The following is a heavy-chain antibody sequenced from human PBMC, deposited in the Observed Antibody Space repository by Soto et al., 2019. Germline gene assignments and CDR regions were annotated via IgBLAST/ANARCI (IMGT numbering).Heavy chain of an antibody. D-gene: IGHD3-3*01. Sequence: SETLSLTCTVSGGSICSYYWSWIRQPPGKGLEWIGYIYYSGSTNYNPSLKSRVTISVDTSKNQFSLKLSSVTAADTAVYYCARDLNSKPTIFGVDQYYYYYGMDVWGQGTTVTVSS. CDR3: ARDLNSKPTIFGVDQYYYYYGMDV. V-gene: IGHV4-59*01. J-gene: IGHJ6*02. CDR2: IYYSGST. CDR1: GGSICSYY.